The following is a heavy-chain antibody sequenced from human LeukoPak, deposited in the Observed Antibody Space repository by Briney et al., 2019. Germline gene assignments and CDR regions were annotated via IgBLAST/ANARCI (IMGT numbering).Heavy chain of an antibody. CDR1: GGSISSSSYY. Sequence: SSGTLSLTCTVSGGSISSSSYYWGWIRQPRGKGLEWIGSIYYSGSTYYNPSLKSRVTISVDTSKNQFSLKLSSVTAADTAVYYCARHHKRGRSRDYIDYWGQGTLVTVSS. V-gene: IGHV4-39*01. CDR3: ARHHKRGRSRDYIDY. J-gene: IGHJ4*02. D-gene: IGHD4/OR15-4a*01. CDR2: IYYSGST.